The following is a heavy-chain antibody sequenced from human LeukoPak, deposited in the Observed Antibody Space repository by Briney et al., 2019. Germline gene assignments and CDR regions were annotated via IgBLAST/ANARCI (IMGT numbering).Heavy chain of an antibody. CDR3: ATAFAAAILPLDY. J-gene: IGHJ4*02. CDR1: GFTFDDYA. D-gene: IGHD6-13*01. CDR2: ISWNSGSI. Sequence: GRSLRLSCAASGFTFDDYAMHWLRQAPGKGLEGVSGISWNSGSIRYADSVQGRFTISRDNAQTSPYLQMTSLRAEDTALYYCATAFAAAILPLDYWGQGTMVTLSS. V-gene: IGHV3-9*01.